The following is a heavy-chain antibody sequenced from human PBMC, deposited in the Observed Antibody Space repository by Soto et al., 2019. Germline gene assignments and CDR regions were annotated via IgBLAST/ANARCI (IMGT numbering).Heavy chain of an antibody. D-gene: IGHD2-21*01. Sequence: QVQLVESGGGLVKPGGSLRLSCAASGFTFNDYYMTWIRQAPGTGLDWVSYISSTGSYTKYADSVKGRFTISRDNAKNSLYLQMDSMRDEDTGIYYCARDPAIRSPPDYWGRGTQVTVSS. V-gene: IGHV3-11*05. CDR3: ARDPAIRSPPDY. CDR1: GFTFNDYY. J-gene: IGHJ4*02. CDR2: ISSTGSYT.